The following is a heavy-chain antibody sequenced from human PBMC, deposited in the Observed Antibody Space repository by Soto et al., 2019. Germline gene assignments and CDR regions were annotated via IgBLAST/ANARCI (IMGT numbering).Heavy chain of an antibody. J-gene: IGHJ4*02. CDR3: AKDVEQWTRYYFDY. CDR1: GFTFSSYG. V-gene: IGHV3-30*18. CDR2: ISYDGSNK. Sequence: GGSLRLSCAASGFTFSSYGMHWVRQAPGKGLEWVAVISYDGSNKYYADSVKGRFTISRDNSKNTLYLQMNSLRAEDTAVYYCAKDVEQWTRYYFDYWGQGTLVTVSS. D-gene: IGHD6-19*01.